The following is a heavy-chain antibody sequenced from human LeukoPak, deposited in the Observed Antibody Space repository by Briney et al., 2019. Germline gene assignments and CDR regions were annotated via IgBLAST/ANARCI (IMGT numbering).Heavy chain of an antibody. Sequence: ASVNVSCKASGYIFTDYYMHWVRQASGKGFEGMGWINPNDGDTNYAQKFQGRVTMTRETSISTAHMEVSRLRSDDTAVYYCARANFLYCSSTTCLFDYWGQGTLVTVSS. J-gene: IGHJ4*02. CDR3: ARANFLYCSSTTCLFDY. CDR1: GYIFTDYY. CDR2: INPNDGDT. D-gene: IGHD2-2*01. V-gene: IGHV1-2*02.